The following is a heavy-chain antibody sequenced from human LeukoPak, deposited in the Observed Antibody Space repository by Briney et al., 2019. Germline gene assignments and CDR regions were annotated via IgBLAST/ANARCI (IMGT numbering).Heavy chain of an antibody. CDR2: FDPEDGET. Sequence: ASVKVSCKVSGYTLTELSMHWVRQAPGKGLEWMGGFDPEDGETIYAQKFQDRVTITTDTSTTTAYMELTSLRSDDTAVYYCARDGHYSTTYLDFWGQGTLVTVSS. V-gene: IGHV1-24*01. J-gene: IGHJ4*02. D-gene: IGHD5/OR15-5a*01. CDR1: GYTLTELS. CDR3: ARDGHYSTTYLDF.